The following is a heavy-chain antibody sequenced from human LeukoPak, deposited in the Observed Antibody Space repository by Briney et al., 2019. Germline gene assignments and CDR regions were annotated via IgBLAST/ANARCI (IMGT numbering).Heavy chain of an antibody. J-gene: IGHJ4*02. D-gene: IGHD1-14*01. V-gene: IGHV3-33*06. CDR1: GFTFSSYG. Sequence: GRSLRLSCAASGFTFSSYGMHWVRQAPGKGLEWVAVIWYDGSNKYYADSVKGRFTISRDNSKNALYLQMNSLRDEDTAIYYCANRRNYASDYWGQGTLVTVSS. CDR2: IWYDGSNK. CDR3: ANRRNYASDY.